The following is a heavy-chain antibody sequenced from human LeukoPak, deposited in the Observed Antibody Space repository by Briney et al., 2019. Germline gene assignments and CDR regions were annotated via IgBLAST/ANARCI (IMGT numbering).Heavy chain of an antibody. CDR1: GFTFSSYS. D-gene: IGHD3-22*01. J-gene: IGHJ4*02. CDR3: ARDRNRHYYDSSGYYPY. Sequence: GGSLRLSCAASGFTFSSYSMNWVRQAPGKGLEWVSSISSSSSYIYYADSVKGRFTISRDNAKNSLYLQMNSLRAEDTAVYYCARDRNRHYYDSSGYYPYWGQGTLVTVSS. V-gene: IGHV3-21*01. CDR2: ISSSSSYI.